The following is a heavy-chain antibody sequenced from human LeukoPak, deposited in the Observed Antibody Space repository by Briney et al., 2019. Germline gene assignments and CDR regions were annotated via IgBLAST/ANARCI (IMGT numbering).Heavy chain of an antibody. CDR1: GGSISSYY. CDR2: IYTSGST. V-gene: IGHV4-4*07. Sequence: SETLSLTCTVSGGSISSYYWSWLRQPAGKGLEWIGRIYTSGSTNYNPSLKSRVTMSVDTSKNQFSLKLSSVTAADTAVYYCARDRYFNLRYYYYYYMDVWGKGTTVTVSS. J-gene: IGHJ6*03. D-gene: IGHD2/OR15-2a*01. CDR3: ARDRYFNLRYYYYYYMDV.